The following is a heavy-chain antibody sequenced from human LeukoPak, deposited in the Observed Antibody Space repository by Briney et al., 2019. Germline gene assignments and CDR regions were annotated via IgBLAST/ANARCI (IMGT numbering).Heavy chain of an antibody. CDR3: ARDAY. V-gene: IGHV4-59*11. J-gene: IGHJ4*02. CDR1: GVSIGSHC. Sequence: PSETLSLTCTVSGVSIGSHCWSWIRQSPGKGLEWIGCVYNSGTTVYNPSLTGRVTISVDTSKNQYSLNLRSVTAADAAVYYCARDAYWGQGILVTVSS. CDR2: VYNSGTT.